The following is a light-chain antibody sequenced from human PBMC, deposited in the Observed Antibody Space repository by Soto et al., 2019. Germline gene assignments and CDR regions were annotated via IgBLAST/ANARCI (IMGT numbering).Light chain of an antibody. Sequence: IVLTQSPATLSLSPGERATPSFRASLSVKTFLVSYQQRPGQAPRLLIYDASHRAAGIPARFSGSGFGTDFTLTISSLEAEDAAVYYCQQRSNWPPITFGQGTRLEIK. CDR1: LSVKTF. J-gene: IGKJ5*01. CDR3: QQRSNWPPIT. CDR2: DAS. V-gene: IGKV3-11*01.